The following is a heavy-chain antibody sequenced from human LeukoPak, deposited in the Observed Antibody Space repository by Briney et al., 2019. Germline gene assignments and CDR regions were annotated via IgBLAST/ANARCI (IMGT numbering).Heavy chain of an antibody. CDR2: INHSGST. CDR3: VRHVARAFDI. CDR1: GGSFSGYY. Sequence: SETLSLTCAVYGGSFSGYYWSWIRQPPGKGLEWIGEINHSGSTNYNPSLKSRVTISVDTSKNQFSLKLSSVTAADTAVYSCVRHVARAFDIWGQGTKVTVSS. V-gene: IGHV4-34*01. J-gene: IGHJ3*02.